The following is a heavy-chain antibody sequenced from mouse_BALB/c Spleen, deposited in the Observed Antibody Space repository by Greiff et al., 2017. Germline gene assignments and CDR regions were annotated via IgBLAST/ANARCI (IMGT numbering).Heavy chain of an antibody. CDR2: FYPGSGSI. Sequence: VMLVESGAGLVKPGASVKLSCKASGYTFTEYIIHWVKQRSGQGLEWIGWFYPGSGSIKYNEKFKDKATLTADKSSSTVYMELSRLTSEDSAVYFCARHERSYYDYIYAMDYWGQGTSVTVSS. D-gene: IGHD2-4*01. J-gene: IGHJ4*01. V-gene: IGHV1-62-2*01. CDR1: GYTFTEYI. CDR3: ARHERSYYDYIYAMDY.